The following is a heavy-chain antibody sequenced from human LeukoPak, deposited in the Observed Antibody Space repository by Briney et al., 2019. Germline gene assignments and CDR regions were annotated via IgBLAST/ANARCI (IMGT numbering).Heavy chain of an antibody. V-gene: IGHV3-53*01. Sequence: GGSLRLSCAASGFTVSSNYMSWVRQAPGKGLEWVSVIYSGGSTYYADSVKGRFTISRDNSKNTLYLQMNSLRAEDTAVYYCARAWGPPGIAVAGYFDYWGQGTLVTVSS. CDR2: IYSGGST. CDR1: GFTVSSNY. CDR3: ARAWGPPGIAVAGYFDY. J-gene: IGHJ4*02. D-gene: IGHD6-19*01.